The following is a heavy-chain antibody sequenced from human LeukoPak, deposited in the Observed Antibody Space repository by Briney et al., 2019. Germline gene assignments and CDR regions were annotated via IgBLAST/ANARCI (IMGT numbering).Heavy chain of an antibody. CDR3: ARDNCGGDCYSDRYFDY. Sequence: SETLSLTCTVSGGSISSGGYYWSWIRQHPGKGLEWIGYIYYSGSTYYNPSLKSRVTISVDTSKNRFSLKLSSVTAADTAVYYCARDNCGGDCYSDRYFDYWGQGTPVTVSS. CDR1: GGSISSGGYY. D-gene: IGHD2-21*02. V-gene: IGHV4-31*03. CDR2: IYYSGST. J-gene: IGHJ4*02.